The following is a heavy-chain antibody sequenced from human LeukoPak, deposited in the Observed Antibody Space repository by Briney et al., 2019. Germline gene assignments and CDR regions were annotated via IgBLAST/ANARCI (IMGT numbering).Heavy chain of an antibody. V-gene: IGHV4-4*02. J-gene: IGHJ4*02. CDR2: VNLQGST. CDR1: GGSISNTNW. CDR3: AREGGPYRPLDY. Sequence: PSETLSLTCGVSGGSISNTNWWTWVRQPPGKGLEWIGEVNLQGSTIYNPSLKSRVAISVDKSENHISLKLTSVTAADTAVYYCAREGGPYRPLDYSGQGTLVTVAS.